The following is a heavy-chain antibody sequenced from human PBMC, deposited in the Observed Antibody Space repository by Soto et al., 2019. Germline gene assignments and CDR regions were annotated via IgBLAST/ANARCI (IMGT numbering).Heavy chain of an antibody. CDR2: IYHSGST. CDR1: GGSISSSNW. D-gene: IGHD3-10*01. Sequence: SETLSLTCAVSGGSISSSNWWSWVRQPPGKGLEWIGEIYHSGSTNYNPSLKSRVTISVDTSKNQFSLKLSSVTAADTAVYYCARVWGGAFEVWGQGTMVTVSS. J-gene: IGHJ3*01. V-gene: IGHV4-4*02. CDR3: ARVWGGAFEV.